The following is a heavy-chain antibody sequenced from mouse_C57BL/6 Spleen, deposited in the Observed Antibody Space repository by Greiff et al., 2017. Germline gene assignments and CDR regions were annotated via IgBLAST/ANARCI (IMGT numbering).Heavy chain of an antibody. CDR3: ERGRDGNCPPFAY. V-gene: IGHV5-6*01. Sequence: EVQRVESGGDLVKPGGSLKLSCSASGFTFSSYGMSWVRQTPDKRLEWVATISSGGSYTYYPDSVEGRFTISRDNARNTLYLQMSSLKSDDTAMYYCERGRDGNCPPFAYWGQGTLVTVSA. CDR2: ISSGGSYT. J-gene: IGHJ3*01. D-gene: IGHD2-1*01. CDR1: GFTFSSYG.